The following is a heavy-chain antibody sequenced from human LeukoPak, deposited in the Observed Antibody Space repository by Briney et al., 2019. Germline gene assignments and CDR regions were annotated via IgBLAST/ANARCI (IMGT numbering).Heavy chain of an antibody. CDR2: ISGSGGST. Sequence: PGGSLRLSCAASGFTFSSYAMSWVRQAPGKGLEWVSAISGSGGSTYYADSVKGRFTISRDNSKNTLYLQMNSLRAEDTALYYCARDGITIFGVVLPPGYWGQGTLVTVSS. V-gene: IGHV3-23*01. D-gene: IGHD3-3*01. CDR1: GFTFSSYA. J-gene: IGHJ4*02. CDR3: ARDGITIFGVVLPPGY.